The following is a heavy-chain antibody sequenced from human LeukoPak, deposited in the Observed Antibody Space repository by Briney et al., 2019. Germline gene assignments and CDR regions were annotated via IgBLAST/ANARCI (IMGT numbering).Heavy chain of an antibody. J-gene: IGHJ4*02. V-gene: IGHV3-23*01. D-gene: IGHD6-19*01. CDR2: ISGSGVNT. CDR1: GFTFTSYA. Sequence: PGGSLRLSCAASGFTFTSYAMSWVRQAPGKGLEWVSSISGSGVNTYYADSVKGRFTISRDNSRNTLYLQMNSLRAEDTAVYYCVKEGYSSGWYGDYWGQGTLVTVSS. CDR3: VKEGYSSGWYGDY.